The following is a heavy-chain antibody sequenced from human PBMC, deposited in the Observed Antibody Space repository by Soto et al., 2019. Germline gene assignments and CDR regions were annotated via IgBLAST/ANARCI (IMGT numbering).Heavy chain of an antibody. CDR2: IWYDGSNK. Sequence: GGSLRLSCAASRFTFSSYDMHWVRQAPAKGLEWVALIWYDGSNKYYADSVKGRFTISRDNSKNMLYLQMNSLRAEDTAVYYCARKTSNWFDPWGQGTLVTAPQ. V-gene: IGHV3-33*01. CDR3: ARKTSNWFDP. J-gene: IGHJ5*02. CDR1: RFTFSSYD.